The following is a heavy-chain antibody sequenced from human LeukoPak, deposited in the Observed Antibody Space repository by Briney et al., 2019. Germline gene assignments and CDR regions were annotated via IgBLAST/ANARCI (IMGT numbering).Heavy chain of an antibody. CDR1: GFTFRDYW. CDR3: ARDRAEHNWTYHTLFDY. V-gene: IGHV3-74*01. J-gene: IGHJ4*02. Sequence: GGSLRLSCTASGFTFRDYWMHWIRHTPREGLVWVSRINGDETSRAYAASVEGRFTISRDNAKNTLYLQIDSLRAEDSAIYYCARDRAEHNWTYHTLFDYWGQGTPVTVSS. CDR2: INGDETSR. D-gene: IGHD1-7*01.